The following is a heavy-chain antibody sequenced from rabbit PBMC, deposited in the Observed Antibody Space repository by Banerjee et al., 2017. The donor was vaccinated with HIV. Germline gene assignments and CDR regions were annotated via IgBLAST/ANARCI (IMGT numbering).Heavy chain of an antibody. J-gene: IGHJ4*01. V-gene: IGHV1S40*01. CDR2: IDNGDGST. CDR1: GIDFSSYYY. CDR3: ARAGYVGNSYDL. D-gene: IGHD8-1*01. Sequence: QSLEESGGGLVKPGASLTLTCKASGIDFSSYYYMCWVRQAPGKGPEWIACIDNGDGSTHYASWAKGRFTISKTSSTTVTLQMTSLTAADTATYFCARAGYVGNSYDLWGPGTLVTVS.